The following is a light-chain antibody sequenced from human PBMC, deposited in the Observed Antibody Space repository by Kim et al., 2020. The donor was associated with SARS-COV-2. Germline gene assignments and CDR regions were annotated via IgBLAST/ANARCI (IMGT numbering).Light chain of an antibody. V-gene: IGKV3-20*01. CDR1: QSVSSSY. J-gene: IGKJ2*01. Sequence: EIVLTQSPGTLSLSPGERATLSCRASQSVSSSYLAWYQQKPGQAPRLLIYGASSSATGIPDRFSGSGSWRDFPLTISKLEPEDFAVYYCQSYGSSPPGYTFGQATKLEIK. CDR3: QSYGSSPPGYT. CDR2: GAS.